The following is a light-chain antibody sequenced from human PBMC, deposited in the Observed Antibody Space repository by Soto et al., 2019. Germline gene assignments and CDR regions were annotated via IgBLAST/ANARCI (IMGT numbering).Light chain of an antibody. V-gene: IGKV3-20*01. CDR3: HQYGSSPST. CDR1: QSVSSNY. CDR2: GAS. Sequence: EIVFTQSPGTLSLSPGERATLSCRASQSVSSNYLAWYQQKPGQAPRLLIYGASSRATGIPDRFSGSGSGTDFTLTISRLEPEDFAVYYCHQYGSSPSTFGQGTKVDIK. J-gene: IGKJ1*01.